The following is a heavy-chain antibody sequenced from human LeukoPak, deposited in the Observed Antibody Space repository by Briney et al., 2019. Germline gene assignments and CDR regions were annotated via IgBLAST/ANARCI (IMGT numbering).Heavy chain of an antibody. CDR2: IYSGGST. J-gene: IGHJ4*02. CDR3: ASAQGPFWY. V-gene: IGHV3-53*01. CDR1: GFTVSSNY. Sequence: GGSLRLSCAASGFTVSSNYMSWVRQAPGKGLEWVSVIYSGGSTYYADSVKGRFTISRDNSNNTLYLQINSLRADATAVYYCASAQGPFWYCGQGPLVPVSS.